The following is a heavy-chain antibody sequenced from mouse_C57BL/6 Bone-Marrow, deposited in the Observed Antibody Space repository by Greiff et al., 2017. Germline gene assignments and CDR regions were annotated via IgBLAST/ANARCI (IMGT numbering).Heavy chain of an antibody. CDR2: ISYDGSN. V-gene: IGHV3-6*01. CDR1: GYSITSGYY. D-gene: IGHD2-4*01. J-gene: IGHJ2*01. CDR3: ARDNLGLPYYFDY. Sequence: ESGPGLVKPSQSLSLTCSVTGYSITSGYYWNWLRQFPGNKLEWMGYISYDGSNNYNPSLKNRISITRDTSKNQFFLKLNSVTTEDTATYYCARDNLGLPYYFDYWGQGTTLTVSS.